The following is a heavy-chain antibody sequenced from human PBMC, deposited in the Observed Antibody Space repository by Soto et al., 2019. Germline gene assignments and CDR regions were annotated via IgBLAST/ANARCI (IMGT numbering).Heavy chain of an antibody. CDR2: INHSGST. V-gene: IGHV4-34*01. D-gene: IGHD2-15*01. Sequence: PSETLSLTCAVYGGSFSGYYWSWIRQPPGKGLEWIGEINHSGSTNYNPSLKSRVTISVDTSKNQFSLKLSSVTAADTAVYYCAIARAYCSGGSCYPGNWFDPWGQGTLVTVSS. CDR1: GGSFSGYY. CDR3: AIARAYCSGGSCYPGNWFDP. J-gene: IGHJ5*02.